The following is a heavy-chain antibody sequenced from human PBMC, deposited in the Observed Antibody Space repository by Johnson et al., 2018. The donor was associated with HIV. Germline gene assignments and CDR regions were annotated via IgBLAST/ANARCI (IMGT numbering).Heavy chain of an antibody. CDR1: GFPFSDYG. J-gene: IGHJ3*01. CDR2: IRYDGTNK. V-gene: IGHV3-30*02. CDR3: AKEESGSFLAFDL. Sequence: QVQLVESGGGVVQPGGSLRLSCAASGFPFSDYGMHWVRQAPGKGLEWVAFIRYDGTNKYYADSVKGRFTISRDNSRDTLHLQMNSLRAEDKAVYHCAKEESGSFLAFDLWGQGTMVTVSS. D-gene: IGHD1-26*01.